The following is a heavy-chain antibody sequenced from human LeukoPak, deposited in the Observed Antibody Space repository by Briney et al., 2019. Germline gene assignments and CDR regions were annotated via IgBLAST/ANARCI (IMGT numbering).Heavy chain of an antibody. V-gene: IGHV1-18*01. J-gene: IGHJ5*01. CDR1: GYTFINHG. CDR2: ISAYNGRT. CDR3: GRWSPNPNDS. Sequence: GASVKVSCKASGYTFINHGISWVRQAPRQGLEWMGWISAYNGRTEYAPNLQDRVTMTTDTSTTTAYMELRSLTSDDTAVYYCGRWSPNPNDSWGQGTLVTVSS. D-gene: IGHD3-3*01.